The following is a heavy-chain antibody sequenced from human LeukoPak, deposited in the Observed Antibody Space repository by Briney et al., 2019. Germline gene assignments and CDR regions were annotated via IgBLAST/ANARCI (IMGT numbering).Heavy chain of an antibody. CDR1: GYIFSSYG. D-gene: IGHD3-22*01. CDR2: ISADSGHT. Sequence: GASVKVSCKASGYIFSSYGINWVRQAPGQGLEWMGWISADSGHTNYAQRFQGRVTMTTATSTSTAYMELRSLSSDDTAVYYCARMDSNGYNKKYYFDYWGQGTLVAVSS. J-gene: IGHJ4*02. V-gene: IGHV1-18*01. CDR3: ARMDSNGYNKKYYFDY.